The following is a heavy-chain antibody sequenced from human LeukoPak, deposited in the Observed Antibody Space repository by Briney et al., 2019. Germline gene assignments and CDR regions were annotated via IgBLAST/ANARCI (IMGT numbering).Heavy chain of an antibody. CDR3: ARDRPPGRGYYPVSPFDY. CDR1: GGTFSSYA. CDR2: ISAYNGNT. V-gene: IGHV1-18*01. D-gene: IGHD3-22*01. Sequence: ASVKVSCKASGGTFSSYAISWVRQAPGQGLEWMGWISAYNGNTNYAQKLQGRVTMTTDTSTSTAYMELRSLRSDDTAVYYCARDRPPGRGYYPVSPFDYWGQGTLVTVSS. J-gene: IGHJ4*02.